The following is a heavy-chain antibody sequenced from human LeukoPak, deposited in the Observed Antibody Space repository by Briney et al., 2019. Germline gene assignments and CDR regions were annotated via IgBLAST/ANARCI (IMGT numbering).Heavy chain of an antibody. D-gene: IGHD4-17*01. V-gene: IGHV4-59*01. CDR1: GGSISGSY. Sequence: SETLSLTCTVSGGSISGSYWSWLRQPPGEGLEWIAYMYNSGSTNCNPSLKSRVTLSIDTSKNQFSLKLSSLTAADTAIYYCARGIESYGDYGYWGQGILVTVSS. CDR3: ARGIESYGDYGY. J-gene: IGHJ4*02. CDR2: MYNSGST.